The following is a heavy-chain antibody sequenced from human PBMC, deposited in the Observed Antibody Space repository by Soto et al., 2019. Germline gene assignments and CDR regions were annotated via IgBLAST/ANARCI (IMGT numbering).Heavy chain of an antibody. Sequence: EVQLLESGGGLVQPGGSLRLSCAAAGFTFSSYAMSWVRQGPGKGLEWVSAISGSGGSTYYADSAKGRFTISRDNSKNTLDLQRNSLRAEDTAVYYCAKRYSSSWSPYDAFDICGQGTMVTVSS. V-gene: IGHV3-23*01. J-gene: IGHJ3*02. D-gene: IGHD6-13*01. CDR3: AKRYSSSWSPYDAFDI. CDR1: GFTFSSYA. CDR2: ISGSGGST.